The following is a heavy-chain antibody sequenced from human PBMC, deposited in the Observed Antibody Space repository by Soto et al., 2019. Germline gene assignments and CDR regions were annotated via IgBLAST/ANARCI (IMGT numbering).Heavy chain of an antibody. J-gene: IGHJ6*02. CDR3: ARADRTLVTSYSLDV. CDR1: GGSFSGYY. V-gene: IGHV4-34*01. D-gene: IGHD2-21*02. Sequence: QVQLQQWGAGLLKPSETLSLTCAVYGGSFSGYYWTWIRQPPGKGLEWIGEINHSGTINFTPSLKSRLTISLDTSQKHFSLKLSSVTDADTAAYYCARADRTLVTSYSLDVWGQGTTVTVSS. CDR2: INHSGTI.